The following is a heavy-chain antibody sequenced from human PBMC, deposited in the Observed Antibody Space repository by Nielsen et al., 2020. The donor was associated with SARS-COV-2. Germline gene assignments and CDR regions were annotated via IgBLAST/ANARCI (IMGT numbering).Heavy chain of an antibody. J-gene: IGHJ3*02. CDR2: IYYSGST. V-gene: IGHV4-31*01. CDR1: GGSISSGGYY. Sequence: SETLSLTCTVSGGSISSGGYYWSWIRQHPGKGLEWIGYIYYSGSTYYNPSLKSLVTISVDTSKNQFSLKLSSVTAADTAVYYCASSSGSYLDGAFDIWGQGTMFTVSS. D-gene: IGHD1-26*01. CDR3: ASSSGSYLDGAFDI.